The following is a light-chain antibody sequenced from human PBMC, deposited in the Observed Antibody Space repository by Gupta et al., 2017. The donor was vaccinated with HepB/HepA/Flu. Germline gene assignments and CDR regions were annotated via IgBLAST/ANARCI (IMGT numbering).Light chain of an antibody. CDR2: GAS. Sequence: EIVLTPSPGTLSLSPGERATLSCRASRSVSSSYLAWYQQKPGQAPRLLIYGASSRATGIPDRFSGSGSGTDFTLTISRLEPEDFAVYYCQQYGSSPWTFGQGTKVEIK. CDR3: QQYGSSPWT. V-gene: IGKV3-20*01. J-gene: IGKJ1*01. CDR1: RSVSSSY.